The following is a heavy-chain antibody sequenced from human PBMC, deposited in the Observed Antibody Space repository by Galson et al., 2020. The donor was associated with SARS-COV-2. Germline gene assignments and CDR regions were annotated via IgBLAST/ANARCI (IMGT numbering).Heavy chain of an antibody. D-gene: IGHD3-16*01. V-gene: IGHV3-53*01. Sequence: GGSLRLSCAASGFTVSANYMSWVRQAPGKGLEWVSVIYSDGSTSYADSVKGRITISRDTSKNTLYLQMNSLRAEDSAVYYCARDRGGGYGLDVWGQGTTVSVS. CDR2: IYSDGST. J-gene: IGHJ6*02. CDR1: GFTVSANY. CDR3: ARDRGGGYGLDV.